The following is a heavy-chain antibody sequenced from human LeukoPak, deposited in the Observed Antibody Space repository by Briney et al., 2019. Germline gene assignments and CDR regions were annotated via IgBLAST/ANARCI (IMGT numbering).Heavy chain of an antibody. CDR1: GGSISSGSYY. CDR2: IYYSGST. V-gene: IGHV4-61*01. Sequence: SETLSLTCTVSGGSISSGSYYWSWIRQTPGKGLEWIGYIYYSGSTNYNPSLESRVTMSVDTSKNQLSLNLTSVTAADTAVYFCATGYSSYYFDYWGLGTLVTVSS. D-gene: IGHD6-6*01. J-gene: IGHJ4*02. CDR3: ATGYSSYYFDY.